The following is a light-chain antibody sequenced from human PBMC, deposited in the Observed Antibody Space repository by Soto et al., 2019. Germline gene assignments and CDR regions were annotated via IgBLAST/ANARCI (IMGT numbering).Light chain of an antibody. CDR2: GAS. CDR1: QSVTNNF. J-gene: IGKJ3*01. CDR3: QQYGTPLFT. V-gene: IGKV3-20*01. Sequence: PGERATLSCGASQSVTNNFLAWYQQKPGQAPRLLIYGASSRATGVPDRFSGRGSGTDFTLTISRLEPGDFAVYYCQQYGTPLFTFGPGTKVDIK.